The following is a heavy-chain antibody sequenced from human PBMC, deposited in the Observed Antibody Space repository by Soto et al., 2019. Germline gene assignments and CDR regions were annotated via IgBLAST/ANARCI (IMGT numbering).Heavy chain of an antibody. V-gene: IGHV1-2*02. CDR1: GYTFTGYY. Sequence: ASVEVSCKXSGYTFTGYYMHWVRQAPGQGLEWMGWINPNSGGTNYAQKFQGRVTMTRDTSISTAYMELSRLRSDDTAVYYCARDGLYGDYEGGWFDPWGQGTLVTVSS. J-gene: IGHJ5*02. CDR2: INPNSGGT. CDR3: ARDGLYGDYEGGWFDP. D-gene: IGHD4-17*01.